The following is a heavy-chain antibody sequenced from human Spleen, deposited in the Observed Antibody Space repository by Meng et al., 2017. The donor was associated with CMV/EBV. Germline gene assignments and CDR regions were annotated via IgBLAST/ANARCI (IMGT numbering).Heavy chain of an antibody. V-gene: IGHV1-18*04. CDR3: AREGADIVVVPAAIKKVGAVYYYYYGMDV. Sequence: ASVKVSCKTSGFTFTGYYIHWVRQAPGQGLEWMGWISAYNGNTNYAQKLQGRVTMTTDTSASTAYMELRSLRSDDTAVYYCAREGADIVVVPAAIKKVGAVYYYYYGMDVWGQGTTVTVSS. J-gene: IGHJ6*02. D-gene: IGHD2-2*02. CDR1: GFTFTGYY. CDR2: ISAYNGNT.